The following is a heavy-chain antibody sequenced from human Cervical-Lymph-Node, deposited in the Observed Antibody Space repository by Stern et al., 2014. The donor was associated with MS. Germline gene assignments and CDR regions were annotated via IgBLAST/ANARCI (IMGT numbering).Heavy chain of an antibody. CDR3: AENMDV. CDR2: ISPKNGDT. V-gene: IGHV1-2*02. CDR1: GFTFTNYY. Sequence: VQLVQSGAELKKPGASVQVSCKPSGFTFTNYYIHWLRQAPGQRPEWMGRISPKNGDTNYAAKFQGRGTMTRDTSAAFVSLEVTRLRFDDTAVYYCAENMDVWGQGTTVTVSS. J-gene: IGHJ6*02.